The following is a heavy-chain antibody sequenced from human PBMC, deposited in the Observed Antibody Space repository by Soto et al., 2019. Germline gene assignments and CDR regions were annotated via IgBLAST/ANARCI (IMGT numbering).Heavy chain of an antibody. J-gene: IGHJ5*02. CDR1: GFTVSNNY. Sequence: EVQLVESGGGLVQPGGSLRLSCAASGFTVSNNYINWVRQAPGKGLEWVSVIYSGGSTYYADSVKGRFTISRNNSENTLYLKMSSLSADDSDVDYGARGGPPTSNRFDPCGQGTLVTVSS. D-gene: IGHD1-26*01. V-gene: IGHV3-66*01. CDR3: ARGGPPTSNRFDP. CDR2: IYSGGST.